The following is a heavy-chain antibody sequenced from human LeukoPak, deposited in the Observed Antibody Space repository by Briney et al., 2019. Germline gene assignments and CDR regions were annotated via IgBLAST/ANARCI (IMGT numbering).Heavy chain of an antibody. Sequence: ASVKVSCKASGYTFTSYGISWVRQAPGQGLEWMGWISAYNGNTNYAQKLQGRVTMTTDTSTSTAYMELRSLRSDDTAVYYCARDTALRFLEWSLHAFDIWGQGTMVTVSS. CDR1: GYTFTSYG. V-gene: IGHV1-18*01. CDR3: ARDTALRFLEWSLHAFDI. CDR2: ISAYNGNT. D-gene: IGHD3-3*01. J-gene: IGHJ3*02.